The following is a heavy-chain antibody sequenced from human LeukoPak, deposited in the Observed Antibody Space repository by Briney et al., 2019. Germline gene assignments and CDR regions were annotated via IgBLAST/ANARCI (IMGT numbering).Heavy chain of an antibody. CDR1: GFTFSSYA. CDR2: ITGSGDSA. CDR3: ARRTSYYFPY. Sequence: GGSLRLSCAASGFTFSSYAMSWVRQAPGKGLEWVSTITGSGDSADYADSVKGRFTISRDNAKNTLYLEVSSLRVEDTAVYYCARRTSYYFPYWSQGTQVTVSS. J-gene: IGHJ4*02. V-gene: IGHV3-23*01.